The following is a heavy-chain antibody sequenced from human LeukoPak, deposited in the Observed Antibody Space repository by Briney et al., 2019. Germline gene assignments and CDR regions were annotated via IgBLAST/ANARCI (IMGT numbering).Heavy chain of an antibody. CDR1: GFTFSRYA. D-gene: IGHD3-3*01. J-gene: IGHJ4*02. CDR3: AKDGYYDCGSGYSPLGY. CDR2: ISASSSTI. V-gene: IGHV3-48*01. Sequence: GGSLRLSCAASGFTFSRYAMNWVRQAPGKGLEWISYISASSSTIYYADSVKGRFTSSRDNAKNSLYLQMNSLRAEDTAVYYCAKDGYYDCGSGYSPLGYWGQGTLATVSS.